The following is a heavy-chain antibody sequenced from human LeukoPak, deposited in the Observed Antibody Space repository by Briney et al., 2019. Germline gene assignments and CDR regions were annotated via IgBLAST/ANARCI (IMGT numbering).Heavy chain of an antibody. D-gene: IGHD1-26*01. CDR2: TDPGDSDT. CDR1: GYSFTSYW. CDR3: ARLFSGATLGEV. J-gene: IGHJ4*02. V-gene: IGHV5-51*01. Sequence: GESLKISCKGSGYSFTSYWIGWVRHMPGKGLEWMGITDPGDSDTRYRPSFQGQVIISADSSNNTAYLQWSSLKASDTAMYYCARLFSGATLGEVWGQGTLVSVSS.